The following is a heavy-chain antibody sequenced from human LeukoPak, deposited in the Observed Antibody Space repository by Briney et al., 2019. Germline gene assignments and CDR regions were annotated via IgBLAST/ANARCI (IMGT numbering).Heavy chain of an antibody. J-gene: IGHJ4*02. D-gene: IGHD6-13*01. V-gene: IGHV1-2*02. CDR3: SRVPDQQLEYIDY. CDR1: GYTFTGYY. CDR2: INPNSGGT. Sequence: ASVKVSCKASGYTFTGYYMHWVRQAPGQGLEWMGWINPNSGGTNYAQKSQGRVTMTRDTSISTAYLELGRLRSHDPAVYYCSRVPDQQLEYIDYWGQATLVTVSS.